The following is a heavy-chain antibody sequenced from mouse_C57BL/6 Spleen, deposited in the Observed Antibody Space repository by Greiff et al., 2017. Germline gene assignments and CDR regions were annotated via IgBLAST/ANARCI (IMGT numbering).Heavy chain of an antibody. CDR1: GYTFTDYE. D-gene: IGHD2-5*01. V-gene: IGHV1-15*01. Sequence: QVQLKQSGAELVRPGASVTLSCTASGYTFTDYEMHWVQQTPVHGLEWIGAIDPETGGTAYNQKFKGKAILTADKSSSTAYMELRSLTSEDSAVYYCTRIYSKELYFDYWGQGTTLTVSS. CDR2: IDPETGGT. CDR3: TRIYSKELYFDY. J-gene: IGHJ2*01.